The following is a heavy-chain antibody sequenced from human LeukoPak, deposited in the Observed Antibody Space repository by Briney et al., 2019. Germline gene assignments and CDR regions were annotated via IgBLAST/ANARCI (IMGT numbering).Heavy chain of an antibody. Sequence: GGSLRLSCAASGFAFSSHWMNWGRQAPGKGLEWVPNINREGNDKNYVDSAKGRFTISRDNAKNSLYLQMNSLTVEDTAVYYCARDGVPGGRDVWGQGTTVTVS. CDR3: ARDGVPGGRDV. V-gene: IGHV3-7*01. J-gene: IGHJ6*02. D-gene: IGHD3-16*01. CDR1: GFAFSSHW. CDR2: INREGNDK.